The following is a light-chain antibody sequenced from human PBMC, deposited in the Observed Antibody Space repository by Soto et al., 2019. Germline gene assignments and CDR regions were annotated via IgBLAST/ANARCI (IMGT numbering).Light chain of an antibody. V-gene: IGKV3-15*01. Sequence: EVVMTQSPATLSVSPGERATLSCRASQSISSNLAWYQQKPGQAPRLLIYGASTRASGISARFSGSGSGTDFTLTISSLQSEDVAVYYCQQYDNWPPWTFGQGTKLVIK. CDR1: QSISSN. CDR2: GAS. J-gene: IGKJ1*01. CDR3: QQYDNWPPWT.